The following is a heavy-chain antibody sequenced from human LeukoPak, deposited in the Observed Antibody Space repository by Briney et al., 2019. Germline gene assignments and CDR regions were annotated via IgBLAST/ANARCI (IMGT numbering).Heavy chain of an antibody. CDR3: ARGAYGDYDS. D-gene: IGHD4-17*01. CDR2: ISAGADST. Sequence: GGSLRLSCAASTFTFSSYAISWVRQAPGKGLEWVSAISAGADSTYYADSVQGRVTISRDNSKNTLSLQMSGLRAEDTAVYFCARGAYGDYDSWGQGTLVTVSS. CDR1: TFTFSSYA. V-gene: IGHV3-23*01. J-gene: IGHJ5*01.